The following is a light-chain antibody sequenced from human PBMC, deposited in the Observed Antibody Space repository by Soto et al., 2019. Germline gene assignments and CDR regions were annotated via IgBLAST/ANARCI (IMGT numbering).Light chain of an antibody. CDR2: DAS. Sequence: DIQMTQSPSTLSASVGDRVTITCRASQSISSWLAWYQQKPGKAPKLLIYDASSLESGVPSRFRGSGSGTEFTLTIDSLQSEDFAVYYCQQYNDWPPAFGGGTKVDI. CDR3: QQYNDWPPA. J-gene: IGKJ4*01. CDR1: QSISSW. V-gene: IGKV1-5*01.